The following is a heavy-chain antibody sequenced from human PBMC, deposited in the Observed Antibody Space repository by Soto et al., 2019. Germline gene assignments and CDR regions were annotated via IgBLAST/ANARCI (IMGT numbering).Heavy chain of an antibody. V-gene: IGHV3-64*01. CDR1: GFTFSSYA. CDR2: ISTNGGST. J-gene: IGHJ4*02. Sequence: EVQLVESGGDLVQPGGSLRLSCAASGFTFSSYAMHWVRQAPGKGLEYVSAISTNGGSTYYANSVKGRFTISRDNSKSTLYLQMGSLRADDGAVYYCARGQTWAQFDYWGQGTLVTVSS. CDR3: ARGQTWAQFDY. D-gene: IGHD1-26*01.